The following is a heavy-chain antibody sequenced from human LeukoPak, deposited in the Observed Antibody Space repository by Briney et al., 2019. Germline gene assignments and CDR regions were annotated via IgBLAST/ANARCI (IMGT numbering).Heavy chain of an antibody. J-gene: IGHJ3*02. CDR2: IIPIFGTA. V-gene: IGHV1-69*05. Sequence: EASVKVSCKASGGTFSSYAISWVRQAPGQGLEWMGGIIPIFGTANYAQKFQGRVTITTDGSTSTAYMELSSLRSEDTAVYYCARDNAGAWAAFDIWGQGTMVTVSS. CDR1: GGTFSSYA. CDR3: ARDNAGAWAAFDI. D-gene: IGHD2-21*02.